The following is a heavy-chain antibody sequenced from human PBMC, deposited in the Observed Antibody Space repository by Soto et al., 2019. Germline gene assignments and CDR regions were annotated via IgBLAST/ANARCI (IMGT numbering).Heavy chain of an antibody. J-gene: IGHJ4*02. CDR3: ATDEVDY. V-gene: IGHV3-74*01. CDR2: MNSDGSTI. CDR1: GFTFGNYW. Sequence: GSLRLSCAASGFTFGNYWMRWVRQAPGKGLEWVSRMNSDGSTINYADSVKGRFTVSRDNAKNTLYLQMNSLRAEDTAVYYCATDEVDYWGPGTLVTVSS.